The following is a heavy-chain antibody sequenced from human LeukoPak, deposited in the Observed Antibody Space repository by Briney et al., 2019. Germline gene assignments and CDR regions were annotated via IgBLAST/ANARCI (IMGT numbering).Heavy chain of an antibody. Sequence: SETLSLTCTVSGGSVSSGSYYWSWIRQPPGKGLEWIGYIYYSGSTNYNPSLKSRVTISVDTSKNQFSLKLSSVTAADTAVYYCARVGASSGSYPIGHRGQGTLVTVSS. V-gene: IGHV4-61*01. CDR2: IYYSGST. CDR3: ARVGASSGSYPIGH. D-gene: IGHD1-26*01. CDR1: GGSVSSGSYY. J-gene: IGHJ4*02.